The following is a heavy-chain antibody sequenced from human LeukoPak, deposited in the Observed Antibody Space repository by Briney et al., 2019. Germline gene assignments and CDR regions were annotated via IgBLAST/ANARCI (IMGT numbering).Heavy chain of an antibody. D-gene: IGHD5/OR15-5a*01. Sequence: GGSLRLSCTASGFTFRTYAMNWVRQAPGKGLEWLSGISGSGNGTYYADSVKGRFTISRDNSKNVVYLQMNSLTVEDAATYYRAKRTVSAFDSWGQGTLLIVSS. J-gene: IGHJ4*02. CDR2: ISGSGNGT. CDR1: GFTFRTYA. V-gene: IGHV3-23*01. CDR3: AKRTVSAFDS.